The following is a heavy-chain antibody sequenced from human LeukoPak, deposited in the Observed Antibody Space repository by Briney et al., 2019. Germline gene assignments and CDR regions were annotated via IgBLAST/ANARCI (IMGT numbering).Heavy chain of an antibody. D-gene: IGHD3-22*01. J-gene: IGHJ4*02. CDR2: IYNSGST. V-gene: IGHV4-59*08. Sequence: PSETLSLTCTVSGGSISSYYWSWIRQPPGKGLEWIGYIYNSGSTNYNPSLKSRVTISVDTSKNQFSLKLSSVTAADTAVYYCARLSNYYDSSGYLNLIFDHWGQGTLVTVSS. CDR3: ARLSNYYDSSGYLNLIFDH. CDR1: GGSISSYY.